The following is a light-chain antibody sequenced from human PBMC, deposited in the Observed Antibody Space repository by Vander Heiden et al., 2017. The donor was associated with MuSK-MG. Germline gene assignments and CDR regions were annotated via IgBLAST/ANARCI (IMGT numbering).Light chain of an antibody. CDR1: QDINNY. CDR2: DAS. Sequence: DIQMTQSPSSLSTSVGDRVTITCQASQDINNYLNWYQQKPGKAPKLLIYDASNLETGVPLRFSGGGSGTDFTLTISSLQLEDIATYYCQHHGAFGGGTKVDIK. V-gene: IGKV1-33*01. CDR3: QHHGA. J-gene: IGKJ4*01.